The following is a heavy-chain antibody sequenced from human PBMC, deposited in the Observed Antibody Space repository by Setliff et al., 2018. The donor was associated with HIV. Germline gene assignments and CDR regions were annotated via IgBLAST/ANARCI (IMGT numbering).Heavy chain of an antibody. CDR2: INHRGST. CDR1: GASLSGYY. V-gene: IGHV4-34*01. D-gene: IGHD3-9*01. CDR3: AGSILTGYYTFGADY. J-gene: IGHJ4*02. Sequence: SETLSLTCAVYGASLSGYYWSWIRQPPGKGLEWIGEINHRGSTNYNPSLKSRVTISIDTSKNQLSLKLRSVTAADTALYYCAGSILTGYYTFGADYWGQGTLVTVSS.